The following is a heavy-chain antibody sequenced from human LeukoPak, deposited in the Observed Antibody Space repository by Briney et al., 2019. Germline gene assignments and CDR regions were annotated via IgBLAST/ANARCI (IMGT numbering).Heavy chain of an antibody. CDR2: VGADGTTT. CDR3: TRVQAGRSGLMDV. J-gene: IGHJ6*02. CDR1: GFTLSNYW. Sequence: GGSLRLSCAASGFTLSNYWMHWVRQAPGEGLVWVSRVGADGTTTNYADSVTGRFTTSRDNAKNTLYLQMNSLRAEDTALYYCTRVQAGRSGLMDVWGRGTTVTVSS. D-gene: IGHD2-8*02. V-gene: IGHV3-74*01.